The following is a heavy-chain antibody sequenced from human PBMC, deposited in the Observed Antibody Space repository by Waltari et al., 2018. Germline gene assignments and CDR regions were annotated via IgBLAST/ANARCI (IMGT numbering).Heavy chain of an antibody. D-gene: IGHD4-17*01. V-gene: IGHV3-48*03. Sequence: EVQLVESGGGLGQSGGSLRLSCAASCCSLSDYGMNWVRQAPGKGLEWLSFISSSGPTIHYADSVKGRFTVSRDNTKNSLSLQMNSLRAEDTAVYYCARVWGVTTSDFWGQGTLVTVSS. CDR2: ISSSGPTI. CDR3: ARVWGVTTSDF. J-gene: IGHJ4*02. CDR1: CCSLSDYG.